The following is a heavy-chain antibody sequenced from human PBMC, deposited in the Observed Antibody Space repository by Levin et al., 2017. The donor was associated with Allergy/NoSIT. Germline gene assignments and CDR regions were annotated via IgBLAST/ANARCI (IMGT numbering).Heavy chain of an antibody. Sequence: GALRLSCAASGFTFSSYWMSWVRQAPGKGLEWVANIKQDGSEKYYVDSVKGRFTISRDNAKNSLYLQMNSLRAEDTAVYYCARDSSPPKEGMDVWGQGTTVTVSS. D-gene: IGHD6-13*01. CDR1: GFTFSSYW. J-gene: IGHJ6*02. CDR2: IKQDGSEK. V-gene: IGHV3-7*01. CDR3: ARDSSPPKEGMDV.